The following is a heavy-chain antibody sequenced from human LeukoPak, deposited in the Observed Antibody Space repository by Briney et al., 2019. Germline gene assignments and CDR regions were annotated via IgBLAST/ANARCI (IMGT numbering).Heavy chain of an antibody. D-gene: IGHD6-13*01. V-gene: IGHV3-20*04. CDR1: GFTFDDYG. J-gene: IGHJ4*02. CDR2: INWNGGST. Sequence: GGSLRLSCAASGFTFDDYGMTWVRQAPGKGLECVSGINWNGGSTGYADSVKGRFTISRDNAKKSLYLQMNSLRAEDTALYYCARDRVIAAVRPASFEYWGQGTLVTVSS. CDR3: ARDRVIAAVRPASFEY.